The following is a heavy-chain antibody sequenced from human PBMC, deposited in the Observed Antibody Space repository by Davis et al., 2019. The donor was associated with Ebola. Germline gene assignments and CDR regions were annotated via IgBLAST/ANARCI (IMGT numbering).Heavy chain of an antibody. CDR3: AKDFGGPVDS. CDR1: GFTFSTYA. V-gene: IGHV3-23*01. CDR2: ISGSGDIT. D-gene: IGHD3-3*01. Sequence: GESLKISCAASGFTFSTYAMTWVRQAPGKGLEWVSVISGSGDITYYAYSVKGRFTISRDNSKNTVYLQMNSLRVEDTAVYYCAKDFGGPVDSWGQGTLVTVSS. J-gene: IGHJ4*02.